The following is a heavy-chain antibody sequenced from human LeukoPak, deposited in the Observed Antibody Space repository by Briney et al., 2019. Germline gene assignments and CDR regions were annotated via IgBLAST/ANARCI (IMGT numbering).Heavy chain of an antibody. CDR2: VNLQGST. J-gene: IGHJ4*02. V-gene: IGHV4-4*02. CDR1: GGSITQTNY. CDR3: AREGGPYRPLDY. Sequence: PSETLSLTCAVSGGSITQTNYWPWVRQPPGKGLEWIGEVNLQGSTNYNPSLMRRVAISVDKSANHVSLQLTSVTAADTAVYYCAREGGPYRPLDYSGQGTLVTVSS.